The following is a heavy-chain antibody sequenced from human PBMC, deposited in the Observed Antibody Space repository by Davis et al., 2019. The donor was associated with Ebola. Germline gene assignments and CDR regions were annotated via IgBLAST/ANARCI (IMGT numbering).Heavy chain of an antibody. Sequence: ASVKVSCKASGYNFRTKYMNWVRQAPGHGLKWMGVIDPTDGSTTYAQEFQGRVTMTRDTSTSTMYLEIRSLTFEDTAVYYCVIIFMTWGQGTLVTVSS. CDR3: VIIFMT. CDR1: GYNFRTKY. V-gene: IGHV1-46*01. D-gene: IGHD2-21*02. CDR2: IDPTDGST. J-gene: IGHJ4*01.